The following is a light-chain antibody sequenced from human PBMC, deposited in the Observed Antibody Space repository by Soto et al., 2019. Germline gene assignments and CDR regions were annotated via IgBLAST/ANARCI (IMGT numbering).Light chain of an antibody. CDR3: HHYGSSPYT. J-gene: IGKJ2*01. V-gene: IGKV3-20*01. CDR1: QSLSGNY. CDR2: GVS. Sequence: EIVLTQSPGTLFLSPGERATLSCRASQSLSGNYLAWYQQKPGQAPRLLIFGVSSRATGIPDRFSGSGSGTDFTLTINRLEPEDFAVYYCHHYGSSPYTFGLGTKLEIK.